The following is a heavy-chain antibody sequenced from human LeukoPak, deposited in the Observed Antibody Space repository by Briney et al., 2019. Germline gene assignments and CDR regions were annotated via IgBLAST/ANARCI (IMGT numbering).Heavy chain of an antibody. CDR3: AKGYYDYVWGSHLHANVPSIDY. V-gene: IGHV3-21*01. J-gene: IGHJ4*02. CDR1: GFTFSSYS. Sequence: GGSLRLSCAASGFTFSSYSMNWVRQAPGKGLEWVSSISSSSSYIYYADSVKGRFTISRDNAKNSLYLQMNSLRAEDTAVYYCAKGYYDYVWGSHLHANVPSIDYWGQGTLVTVSS. D-gene: IGHD3-16*02. CDR2: ISSSSSYI.